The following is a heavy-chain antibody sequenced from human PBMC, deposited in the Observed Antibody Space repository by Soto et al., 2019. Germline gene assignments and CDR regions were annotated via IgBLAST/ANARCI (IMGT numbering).Heavy chain of an antibody. Sequence: GGSLRLSCAASGFTFSSYGMLWVRQAPGKGLEWVAVISYDGSNKYYADSVKGRFTISRDNSKNTLYLQMNSLRAEDTAVYYCAKDRSMDVWGQGTTVTVS. CDR1: GFTFSSYG. CDR2: ISYDGSNK. V-gene: IGHV3-30*18. J-gene: IGHJ6*02. CDR3: AKDRSMDV.